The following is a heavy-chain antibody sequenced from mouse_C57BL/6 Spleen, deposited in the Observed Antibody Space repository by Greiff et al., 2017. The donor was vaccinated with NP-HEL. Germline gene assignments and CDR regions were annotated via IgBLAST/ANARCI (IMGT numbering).Heavy chain of an antibody. CDR1: GYSITSGYY. J-gene: IGHJ4*01. CDR3: ARVYYGKGYAMDY. D-gene: IGHD2-1*01. Sequence: VQLKESGPGLVKPSQSLSLTCSVTGYSITSGYYWNWIRQFPGNKLEWMGYISYDGSNNYNPSLKNRISITRDTSKNQFFLKLNSVTTEDTATYYCARVYYGKGYAMDYWGQGTSVTVSS. V-gene: IGHV3-6*01. CDR2: ISYDGSN.